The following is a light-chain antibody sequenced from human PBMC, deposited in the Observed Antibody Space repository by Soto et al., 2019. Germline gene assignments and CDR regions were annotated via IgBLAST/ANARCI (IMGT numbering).Light chain of an antibody. Sequence: QSALTQPPSVSGAPGQRVTISCTGSSSNIGAGYDVHWYQQLPGTAPKLLIYGNSNRPSGVPDRFSGSKSGTSASLAITGLQAEDEADYYCQSSDSSLSCHVVFGGGTKVTV. V-gene: IGLV1-40*01. CDR1: SSNIGAGYD. J-gene: IGLJ2*01. CDR3: QSSDSSLSCHVV. CDR2: GNS.